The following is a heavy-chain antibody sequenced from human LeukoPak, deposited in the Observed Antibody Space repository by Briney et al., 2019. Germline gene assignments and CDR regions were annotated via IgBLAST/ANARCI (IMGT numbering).Heavy chain of an antibody. V-gene: IGHV3-21*01. CDR2: ISSSSSYI. D-gene: IGHD5-12*01. CDR1: GFTFSSYS. J-gene: IGHJ4*02. CDR3: ARTRRGSGYCTFGY. Sequence: GGSLRLSCAASGFTFSSYSMNWVRQAPGKGLEWVSSISSSSSYIYYADSVKGRFTISRDNAKNSLYLQMNSLRAEDTAVYYCARTRRGSGYCTFGYWGQGTLVTVSS.